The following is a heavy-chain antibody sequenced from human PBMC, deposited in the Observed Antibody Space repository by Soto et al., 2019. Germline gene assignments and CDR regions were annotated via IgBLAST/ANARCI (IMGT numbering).Heavy chain of an antibody. V-gene: IGHV3-33*01. J-gene: IGHJ4*02. D-gene: IGHD3-9*01. CDR2: IWYDGSNK. Sequence: QVQLVESGGGVVQPGRSLRLSCAASGFTFSSYGMHWVRQAPGKGLEWVAVIWYDGSNKYYADSVKGRFTISRDNSKNTLYLQMERLRAEDTAVYYWAREPYCDILTGALDYWGQGTLVTVSS. CDR1: GFTFSSYG. CDR3: AREPYCDILTGALDY.